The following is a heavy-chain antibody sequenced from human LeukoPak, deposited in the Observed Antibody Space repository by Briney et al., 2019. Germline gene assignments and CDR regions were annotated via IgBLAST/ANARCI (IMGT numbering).Heavy chain of an antibody. Sequence: PSETLSLTCAVDGGSFSGYYWSWIRQPPGKGLEWIGEINHSGSTNYNPSLKSRVTISVDTSKNQFSLKLSSVTAADTAVYYCARSRRSWFGELYTYYFDYWGQGTLVTVSS. J-gene: IGHJ4*02. CDR2: INHSGST. CDR3: ARSRRSWFGELYTYYFDY. D-gene: IGHD3-10*01. CDR1: GGSFSGYY. V-gene: IGHV4-34*01.